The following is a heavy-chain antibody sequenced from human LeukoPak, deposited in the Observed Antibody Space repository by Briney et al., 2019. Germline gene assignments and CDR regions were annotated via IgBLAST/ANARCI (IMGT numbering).Heavy chain of an antibody. CDR2: IYYSGST. CDR1: GGTVSSGSYY. CDR3: ARVGIAFGGAIVSQYNFAS. D-gene: IGHD3-16*02. V-gene: IGHV4-61*01. J-gene: IGHJ4*02. Sequence: SETLSLTCTVSGGTVSSGSYYWSWIRQPPGRGLEWIGSIYYSGSTNYNPSLKSRVTISVDTSNNQFSLKLSSVNAADTAVYYCARVGIAFGGAIVSQYNFASWGQGTLVTVSS.